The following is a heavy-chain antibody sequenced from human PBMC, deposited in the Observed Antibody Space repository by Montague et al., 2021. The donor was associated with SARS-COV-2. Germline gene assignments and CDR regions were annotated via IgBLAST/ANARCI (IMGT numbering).Heavy chain of an antibody. CDR1: GGSISTYY. CDR2: INYSGST. Sequence: SETLSLTCTVSGGSISTYYWSWIRHRPGKGLELIWYINYSGSTNYNPSLTSRVTISVDTSKNQFSLKLKSVTAADTAVYYCARGFDYWGQGTLVTVSS. V-gene: IGHV4-59*13. CDR3: ARGFDY. J-gene: IGHJ4*02.